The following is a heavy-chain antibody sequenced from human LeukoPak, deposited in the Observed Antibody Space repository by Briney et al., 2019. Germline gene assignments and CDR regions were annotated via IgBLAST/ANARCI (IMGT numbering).Heavy chain of an antibody. CDR3: ARGPGWGLDY. CDR1: GFSLIVYY. CDR2: IDPKSGGT. D-gene: IGHD6-19*01. V-gene: IGHV1-2*02. Sequence: ASVKVSCRASGFSLIVYYMHWVRQAPGQGLEWMGWIDPKSGGTSSAQSFQGRLTMTSDTSISTVYMELSGLRSDDTATYYCARGPGWGLDYWGLGTLVTVSS. J-gene: IGHJ4*02.